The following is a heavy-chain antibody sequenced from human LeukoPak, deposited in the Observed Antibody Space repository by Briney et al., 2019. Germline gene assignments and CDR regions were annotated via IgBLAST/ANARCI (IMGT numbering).Heavy chain of an antibody. CDR2: IDKDGREK. D-gene: IGHD2/OR15-2a*01. CDR3: ATYTQYCGAPGTDN. CDR1: GFTLCKYW. Sequence: GGSVRLSCAASGFTLCKYWLRCVGLTPGSGLEGVVSIDKDGREKQYVVSMKGRFTISRDNAKHSLYLQMNSLSAEHTAVYYCATYTQYCGAPGTDNWGQGTLVTVSS. V-gene: IGHV3-7*01. J-gene: IGHJ4*02.